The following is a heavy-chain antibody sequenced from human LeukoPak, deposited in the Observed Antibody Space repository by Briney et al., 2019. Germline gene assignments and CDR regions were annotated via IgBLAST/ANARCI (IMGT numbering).Heavy chain of an antibody. J-gene: IGHJ3*02. CDR3: ARSIAVAGNDAFDI. D-gene: IGHD6-19*01. Sequence: PSETLSLTCTVSGGSINSYYWGWIRQPPGKGLEWIGYIYYSGRTNYNPSLKSRVTISVDTSKNQFSLKLTSVTAADTAVYYCARSIAVAGNDAFDIWGRGTMVTVCS. V-gene: IGHV4-59*01. CDR1: GGSINSYY. CDR2: IYYSGRT.